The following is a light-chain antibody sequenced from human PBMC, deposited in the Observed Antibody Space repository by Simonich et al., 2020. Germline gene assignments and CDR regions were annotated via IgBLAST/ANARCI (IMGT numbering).Light chain of an antibody. Sequence: QSALTHPASVSGSPGQSITISCTGTSSDVVGYNYVSWFQQHPGKAPKLMIYDVSNRPSGVSNRFSGSKSGNTASRTISGLQAEDEADYYCSSYTSSSTYVFGTGTKVTVL. J-gene: IGLJ1*01. CDR3: SSYTSSSTYV. CDR1: SSDVVGYNY. V-gene: IGLV2-14*03. CDR2: DVS.